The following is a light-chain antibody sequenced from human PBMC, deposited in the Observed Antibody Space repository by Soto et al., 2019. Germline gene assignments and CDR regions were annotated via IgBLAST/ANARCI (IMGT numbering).Light chain of an antibody. J-gene: IGKJ2*01. CDR3: QQYGGSPRT. CDR2: GAS. Sequence: EIVLTQSPGTLSLSPGERATLSCRASQSVSSSHLAWYQQKPGQAPRLLIYGASFRATGIPDRFSGSASGTDFTLTISRLEPEDFAVYYCQQYGGSPRTFGQGPKLEIK. CDR1: QSVSSSH. V-gene: IGKV3-20*01.